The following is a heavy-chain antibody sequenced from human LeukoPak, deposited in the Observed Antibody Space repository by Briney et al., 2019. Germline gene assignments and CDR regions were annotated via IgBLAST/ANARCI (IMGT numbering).Heavy chain of an antibody. J-gene: IGHJ3*02. CDR3: AKDLPPTTNYDILTSYYQAHPFDI. D-gene: IGHD3-9*01. Sequence: PGGSLRLSCAASGFTFSSYAMSWVRQAPGKGLEWVSAISGSGGSTYYADSVKGRFTISRDNSKNTLYLQMNSLRAEDTAVYYCAKDLPPTTNYDILTSYYQAHPFDIWGQGTMVTVSS. CDR2: ISGSGGST. CDR1: GFTFSSYA. V-gene: IGHV3-23*01.